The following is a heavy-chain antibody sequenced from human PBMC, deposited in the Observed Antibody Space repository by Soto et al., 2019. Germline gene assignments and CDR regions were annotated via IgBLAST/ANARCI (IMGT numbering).Heavy chain of an antibody. V-gene: IGHV4-4*02. D-gene: IGHD6-19*01. CDR3: ARSFGWYAIDQ. CDR1: GASISSEQY. J-gene: IGHJ4*02. Sequence: QMQLQESGPGLVKASETLSLTCAVSGASISSEQYWTWVRQPPGKGLEWIGDIHHSGSTNNNPSLRSRLIMSVDTSKTQFYLNLNSVTAADTAVYYCARSFGWYAIDQWGQGTLVTVSS. CDR2: IHHSGST.